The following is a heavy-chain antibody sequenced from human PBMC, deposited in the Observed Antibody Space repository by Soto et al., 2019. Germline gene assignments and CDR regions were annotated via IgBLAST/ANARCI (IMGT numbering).Heavy chain of an antibody. D-gene: IGHD2-15*01. CDR3: ARGREWWLARTYYFDY. CDR2: INHGGST. CDR1: GGSFSGYY. J-gene: IGHJ4*02. V-gene: IGHV4-34*01. Sequence: PSETLSLTCAVYGGSFSGYYWSWIRQPPGKGLEWIGEINHGGSTSYNPSLKSRVTISVDTSKNQFSLKLSSVTAADTAVYYCARGREWWLARTYYFDYWGQGTLVTVSS.